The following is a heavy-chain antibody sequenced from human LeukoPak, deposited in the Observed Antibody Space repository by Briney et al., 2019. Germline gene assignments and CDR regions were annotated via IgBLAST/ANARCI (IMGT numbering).Heavy chain of an antibody. V-gene: IGHV1-18*01. CDR2: ISGYNGNT. CDR1: GYTFSNYG. D-gene: IGHD2-2*01. J-gene: IGHJ4*02. Sequence: GASVKVSCKASGYTFSNYGISWVRQAPGQGLEWMGWISGYNGNTNYAQKLQGRVTMTTDTSTSTAYMEMRSLRSDDTAVYYCARGSVVVPGAVDFWGQRTLVTVSS. CDR3: ARGSVVVPGAVDF.